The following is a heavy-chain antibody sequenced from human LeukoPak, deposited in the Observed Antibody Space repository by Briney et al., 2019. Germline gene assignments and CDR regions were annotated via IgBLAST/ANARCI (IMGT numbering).Heavy chain of an antibody. CDR1: GFTFSSYA. V-gene: IGHV3-30*04. D-gene: IGHD3-10*01. J-gene: IGHJ5*02. CDR3: ARGTAVLLWFGAQSGLDP. CDR2: ISYDGSNK. Sequence: GRSLRLSCAASGFTFSSYAMHWVRRAPGKGLEWVAVISYDGSNKYYADSVKGRFTISRDNSKNTLYLQMNSLRTEDTAVYYCARGTAVLLWFGAQSGLDPWGQGTLVTVSS.